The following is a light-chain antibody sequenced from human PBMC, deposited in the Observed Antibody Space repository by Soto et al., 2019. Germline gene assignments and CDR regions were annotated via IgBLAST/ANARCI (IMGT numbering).Light chain of an antibody. J-gene: IGKJ4*01. Sequence: DVVMTQSPLSLPVTPGEPASISCRSSQSLLHSNGYNYLDWYLQKPGQSPQLLIYLGSNRASGVPDRFSGSGSGTDFTLKITSVEAEDVGVYDCMQTLHIPLTFGGGTRVEIK. V-gene: IGKV2-28*01. CDR2: LGS. CDR3: MQTLHIPLT. CDR1: QSLLHSNGYNY.